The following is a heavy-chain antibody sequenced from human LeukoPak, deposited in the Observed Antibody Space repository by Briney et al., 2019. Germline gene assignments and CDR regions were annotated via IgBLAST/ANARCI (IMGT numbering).Heavy chain of an antibody. CDR1: GGSFSGYY. CDR2: INHSGST. CDR3: AREAIVVVVAAPGYWFDP. J-gene: IGHJ5*02. D-gene: IGHD2-15*01. Sequence: SETLSLTCAVYGGSFSGYYWSWIRQPPGKGLEWIGEINHSGSTNYNPSLKSRVTISVDTSKNQFSLKLSSVTAADTAVYYCAREAIVVVVAAPGYWFDPWGQGTLVTVSS. V-gene: IGHV4-34*01.